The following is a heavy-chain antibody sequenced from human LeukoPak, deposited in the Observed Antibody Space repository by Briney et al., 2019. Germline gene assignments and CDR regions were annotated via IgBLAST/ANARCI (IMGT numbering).Heavy chain of an antibody. Sequence: SQTLSLTCTVSGGSISSGGYPWSWIRQPPGKGLEWIGYIYHSGSTYYNPSLKSRVTISVDRSKNQLSLKLSSVTAADTAVYYCARGGDLAYFDYWGQGTLVTVSS. J-gene: IGHJ4*02. V-gene: IGHV4-30-2*01. D-gene: IGHD3-16*01. CDR2: IYHSGST. CDR1: GGSISSGGYP. CDR3: ARGGDLAYFDY.